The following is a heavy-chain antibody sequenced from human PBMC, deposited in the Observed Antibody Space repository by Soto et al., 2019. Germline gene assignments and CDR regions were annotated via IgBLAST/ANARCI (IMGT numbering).Heavy chain of an antibody. Sequence: QVQLQESGPGLVKPSQTLSLTCTVSGGSISSGGYYWSWIRQHPGKGLEWIGYIYYSGSTYYNPSLKSRVTISVDPSKNQFSLKLSSVTAADTAVYYCARVLRFLEWEGPIDYWGQGTLVTVSS. V-gene: IGHV4-31*03. CDR3: ARVLRFLEWEGPIDY. J-gene: IGHJ4*02. CDR2: IYYSGST. D-gene: IGHD3-3*01. CDR1: GGSISSGGYY.